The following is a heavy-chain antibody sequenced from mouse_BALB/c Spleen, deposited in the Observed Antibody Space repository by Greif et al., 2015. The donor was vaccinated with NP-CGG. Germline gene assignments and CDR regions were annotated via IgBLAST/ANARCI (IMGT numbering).Heavy chain of an antibody. J-gene: IGHJ2*01. CDR2: INPSNGRT. CDR1: GYTFTSYW. CDR3: ARPGNYALDY. D-gene: IGHD2-1*01. V-gene: IGHV1S81*02. Sequence: VQVVESGAELVKPGASVKLSCKASGYTFTSYWMHWVKQRPGQGLEWIGEINPSNGRTNYNEKFKSKATLTVDKSSSTAYMQLSGLTSEDSAVYYCARPGNYALDYWGQGTTLTVSS.